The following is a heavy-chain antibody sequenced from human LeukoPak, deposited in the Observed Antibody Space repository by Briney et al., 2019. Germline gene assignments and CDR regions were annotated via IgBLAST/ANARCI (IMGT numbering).Heavy chain of an antibody. V-gene: IGHV1-18*01. CDR2: ISAYNSNT. Sequence: ASVKVSCKASGYTFTSYGINWVRQAPGQGLEWMGWISAYNSNTNYAQKLQGRVTMTTDTSTSTAYMELRSLRSGDTAVYYCARDEEAAFDYYYYGMDVLGQGTTVTVSS. CDR3: ARDEEAAFDYYYYGMDV. CDR1: GYTFTSYG. J-gene: IGHJ6*02. D-gene: IGHD3-10*01.